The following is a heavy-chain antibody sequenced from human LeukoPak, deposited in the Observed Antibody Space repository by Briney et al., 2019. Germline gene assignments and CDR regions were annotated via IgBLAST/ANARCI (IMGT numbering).Heavy chain of an antibody. D-gene: IGHD3-22*01. Sequence: PGGSLRLSCAASGFTFSSYAMSWVRQAPGKGLEWVSAISGSGGSTYYADSVKGRFTISRDNYKNTPYLQMNSLRAEDTAVYYCAKGRYYDSSGYYYSDYWGQGTLVTVSS. CDR3: AKGRYYDSSGYYYSDY. J-gene: IGHJ4*02. V-gene: IGHV3-23*01. CDR2: ISGSGGST. CDR1: GFTFSSYA.